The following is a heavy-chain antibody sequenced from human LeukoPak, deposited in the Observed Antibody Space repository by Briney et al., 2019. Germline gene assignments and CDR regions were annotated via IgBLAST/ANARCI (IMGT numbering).Heavy chain of an antibody. J-gene: IGHJ5*02. Sequence: GASVKVSCKASGGTFSSYAISWVRQAPGQGLEWMGRIIPILGIANYAQKFQGRVTITADKSTSTAYMELSSLRSEDTAVYYCARDGGITMVRAARNWFDPWGQGTLVTVSS. CDR3: ARDGGITMVRAARNWFDP. D-gene: IGHD3-10*01. V-gene: IGHV1-69*04. CDR1: GGTFSSYA. CDR2: IIPILGIA.